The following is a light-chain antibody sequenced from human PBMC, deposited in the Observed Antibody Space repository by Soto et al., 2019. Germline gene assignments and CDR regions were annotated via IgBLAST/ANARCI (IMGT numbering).Light chain of an antibody. V-gene: IGKV3-20*01. Sequence: EIVLTQSPGTLSLSPGERATLSCRASQSVPGSSLAWYQQRPGQAPRLLIYTASNRITGIPDRFSGSGSGTDFTLTISRLEPEDFAVYYCQQYGGSPGTFGQGTKVEIK. CDR3: QQYGGSPGT. CDR1: QSVPGSS. J-gene: IGKJ1*01. CDR2: TAS.